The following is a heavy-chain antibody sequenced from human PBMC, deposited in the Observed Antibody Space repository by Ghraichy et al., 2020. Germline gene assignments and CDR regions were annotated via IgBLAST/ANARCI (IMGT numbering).Heavy chain of an antibody. CDR3: TKDKEDGHGARGFDY. V-gene: IGHV3-9*01. D-gene: IGHD5-24*01. CDR2: ISWNSALI. Sequence: GGSLRLSCAASGFTFDDHAMHWVRQTPGRGLEWVSHISWNSALIGYADSVRGRFTISRDNAKGSLYLQMNSLRPEDTALYYCTKDKEDGHGARGFDYWGQGTLVTVSS. CDR1: GFTFDDHA. J-gene: IGHJ4*02.